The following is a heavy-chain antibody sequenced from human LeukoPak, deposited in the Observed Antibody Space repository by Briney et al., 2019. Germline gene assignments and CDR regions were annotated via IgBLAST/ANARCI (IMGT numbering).Heavy chain of an antibody. Sequence: GGSLRLSCAASGFTVSSNYMSWVRQAPGKGLEWVSVIYSGGSTYYADSVKGRFTISRDNSKNTLYLQMNSLRAEDTAVYYCAKDLAYDFWSGPKNYYYYYGMDVWGQGTTVTVSS. CDR1: GFTVSSNY. V-gene: IGHV3-53*01. CDR3: AKDLAYDFWSGPKNYYYYYGMDV. J-gene: IGHJ6*02. D-gene: IGHD3-3*01. CDR2: IYSGGST.